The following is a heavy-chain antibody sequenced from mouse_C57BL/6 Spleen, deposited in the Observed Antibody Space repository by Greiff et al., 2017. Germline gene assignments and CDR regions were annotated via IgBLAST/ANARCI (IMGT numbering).Heavy chain of an antibody. Sequence: VQLQQSGAELVKPGASVKLSCKASGYTFTSYWMHWVKQRPGRGLVWIGRIDPNSGGTKYNEKFKSKATLTVDKPSSTAYMQLSSLTSEDSAVYYCAGETAQATWDYWGQGTTLTVSS. J-gene: IGHJ2*01. CDR3: AGETAQATWDY. CDR2: IDPNSGGT. D-gene: IGHD3-2*02. CDR1: GYTFTSYW. V-gene: IGHV1-72*01.